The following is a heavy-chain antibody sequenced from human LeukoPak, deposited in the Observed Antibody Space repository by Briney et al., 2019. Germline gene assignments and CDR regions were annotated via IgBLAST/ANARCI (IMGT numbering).Heavy chain of an antibody. J-gene: IGHJ4*02. CDR3: ARWDHRGSPYYYDSSGYYYYNY. CDR2: ISAYNGNT. V-gene: IGHV1-18*01. D-gene: IGHD3-22*01. Sequence: GASVKVSCKASGYTFTSYGISWVRQAPGQGLEWMGWISAYNGNTNYAQKLQGRVTMTTDTSTSTAYMELRSLRSDDTAVYYCARWDHRGSPYYYDSSGYYYYNYWGQGTLVTVSS. CDR1: GYTFTSYG.